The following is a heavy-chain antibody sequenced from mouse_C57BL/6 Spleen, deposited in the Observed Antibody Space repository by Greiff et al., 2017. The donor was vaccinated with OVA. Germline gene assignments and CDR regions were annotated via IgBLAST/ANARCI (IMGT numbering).Heavy chain of an antibody. J-gene: IGHJ4*01. Sequence: QVQLQQSGAELVRPGASVKLSCKASGYTFTDYYITWVKQRPGPGLDWIARIYPGSGNTYYNEKFKGQATLTADKSSSTASMQLSSLTSEDSSVDFCARSGGSSYDYAMDYWGQGTSLTVSS. CDR1: GYTFTDYY. CDR3: ARSGGSSYDYAMDY. D-gene: IGHD1-1*01. CDR2: IYPGSGNT. V-gene: IGHV1-76*01.